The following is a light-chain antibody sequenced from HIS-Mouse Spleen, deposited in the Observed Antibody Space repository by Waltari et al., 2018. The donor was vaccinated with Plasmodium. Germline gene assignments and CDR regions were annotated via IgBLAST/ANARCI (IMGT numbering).Light chain of an antibody. CDR1: SSPVGSYYL. J-gene: IGLJ3*02. Sequence: QSALTPPASVSGSPGQSITISFTGPSSPVGSYYLFSWYQQHPDKAPKLMSYEGSKRPSGVANRFSGSKSGNTASLTISGLQAEDEADYYCCSYAGSSTWVFGGGTKLTVL. CDR2: EGS. V-gene: IGLV2-23*01. CDR3: CSYAGSSTWV.